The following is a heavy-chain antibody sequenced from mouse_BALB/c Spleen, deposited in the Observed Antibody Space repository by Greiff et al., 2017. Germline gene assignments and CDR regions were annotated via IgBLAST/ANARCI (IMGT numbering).Heavy chain of an antibody. V-gene: IGHV2-6-4*01. CDR2: IWGGGST. CDR1: GFSLSRYS. Sequence: QVQLKESGPGLVAPSQSLSITCTVSGFSLSRYSVHWVRQPPGKGLEWLGMIWGGGSTDYNSALKSRLSISKDNSKSQVFLKMNSLQTDDTAMYYCARIYDYDERWFAYWGQGTLVTVSA. J-gene: IGHJ3*01. D-gene: IGHD2-4*01. CDR3: ARIYDYDERWFAY.